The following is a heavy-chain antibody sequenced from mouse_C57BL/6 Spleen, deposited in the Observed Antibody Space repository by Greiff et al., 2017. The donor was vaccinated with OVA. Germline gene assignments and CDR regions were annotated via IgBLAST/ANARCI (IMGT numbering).Heavy chain of an antibody. CDR3: ARSSITTVVATPYAMDY. J-gene: IGHJ4*01. CDR1: GYTFTSYW. V-gene: IGHV1-52*01. Sequence: VQLQQPGAELVRPGSSVKLSCKASGYTFTSYWMHWVKQRPIQGLEWIGNIDPSDSETHYNQKFKDKATLTVDKSSSTAYMQLSSLTSEDSAVYYCARSSITTVVATPYAMDYWGQGTSVTVSS. D-gene: IGHD1-1*01. CDR2: IDPSDSET.